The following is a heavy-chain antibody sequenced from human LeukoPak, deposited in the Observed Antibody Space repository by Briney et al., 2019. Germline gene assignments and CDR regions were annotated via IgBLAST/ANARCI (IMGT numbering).Heavy chain of an antibody. CDR2: MNPNSGNT. CDR3: ARDPVTRVRGVIIMDY. V-gene: IGHV1-8*01. J-gene: IGHJ4*01. CDR1: GYTFTSYD. D-gene: IGHD3-10*01. Sequence: ASVKVSCKAPGYTFTSYDINWVRQATGQGLEWMGWMNPNSGNTGYAQKFQGRVTMTRNTSISTAYMELSSLRSEDTAVYYCARDPVTRVRGVIIMDYWGQGTLVTVSS.